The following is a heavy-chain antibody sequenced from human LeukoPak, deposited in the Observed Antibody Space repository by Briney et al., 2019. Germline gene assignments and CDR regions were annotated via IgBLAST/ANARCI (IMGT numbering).Heavy chain of an antibody. Sequence: SETLSLTCTVSGGSISSYYWGWIRQPPGKGLEWIGSIYYSGSTYYNPSLKSRVTISVDTSKNQFSLKLSSVTAADTAVYYCASAWYSSSYAFDIWGQGTMVTVSS. CDR3: ASAWYSSSYAFDI. CDR1: GGSISSYY. V-gene: IGHV4-39*01. D-gene: IGHD6-6*01. J-gene: IGHJ3*02. CDR2: IYYSGST.